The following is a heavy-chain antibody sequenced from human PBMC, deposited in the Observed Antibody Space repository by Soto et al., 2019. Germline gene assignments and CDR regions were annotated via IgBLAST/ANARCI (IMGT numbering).Heavy chain of an antibody. CDR2: IYHSGST. CDR1: GYSISSGYY. J-gene: IGHJ4*02. Sequence: NPSETLSLTCAVSGYSISSGYYWGWIRQPPGKGLEWIGSIYHSGSTYYNPSLKSRVTISVDTSKNQFSLKLSSVTAADTAVYYCARSPYLWGQSYFDYWGQGTLVTVSS. CDR3: ARSPYLWGQSYFDY. V-gene: IGHV4-38-2*01. D-gene: IGHD7-27*01.